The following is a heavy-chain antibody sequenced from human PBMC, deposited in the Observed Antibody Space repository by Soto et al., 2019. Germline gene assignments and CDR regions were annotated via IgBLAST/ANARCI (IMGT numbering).Heavy chain of an antibody. V-gene: IGHV4-31*02. CDR2: IYYSGST. CDR3: ARDSPARQRSGFYCYGMDV. Sequence: PSETLSLTCTVSGGSISSGGYYWSWIRQHPGKGLEWIGYIYYSGSTYYNPSLKSRVTISVDTSKNQFSLKLSSVTAADTAVYYCARDSPARQRSGFYCYGMDVWGQGTTVTSP. CDR1: GGSISSGGYY. D-gene: IGHD3-3*01. J-gene: IGHJ6*02.